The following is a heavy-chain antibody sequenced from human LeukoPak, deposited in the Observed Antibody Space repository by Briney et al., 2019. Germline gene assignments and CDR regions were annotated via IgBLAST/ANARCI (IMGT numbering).Heavy chain of an antibody. CDR2: ISSSGSTI. D-gene: IGHD3-3*01. CDR3: AREANYDFWSGTPGGY. Sequence: GGSLRLSCAASGFTFSDYYMSWIRQAPGKGLEWVSYISSSGSTIYYADSVKGRFTISRDNAKNSLYLQMNSLRAEDTAVYYCAREANYDFWSGTPGGYWGQGTLVTVSS. J-gene: IGHJ4*02. V-gene: IGHV3-11*04. CDR1: GFTFSDYY.